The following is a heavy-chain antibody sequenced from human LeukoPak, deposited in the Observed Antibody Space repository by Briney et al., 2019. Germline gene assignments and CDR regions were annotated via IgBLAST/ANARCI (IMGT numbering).Heavy chain of an antibody. CDR3: ARQGRDYYDSSGYYLFWYFDL. V-gene: IGHV1-18*01. J-gene: IGHJ2*01. CDR2: ISAYNGNT. Sequence: ASVKVSCKASGYTFTSYDINWVRQATGQGLEWMGWISAYNGNTNYAQKLQGRVTMTTDTSTSTAYMELRSLRSDDTAVYYCARQGRDYYDSSGYYLFWYFDLWGRGTLVTVSS. CDR1: GYTFTSYD. D-gene: IGHD3-22*01.